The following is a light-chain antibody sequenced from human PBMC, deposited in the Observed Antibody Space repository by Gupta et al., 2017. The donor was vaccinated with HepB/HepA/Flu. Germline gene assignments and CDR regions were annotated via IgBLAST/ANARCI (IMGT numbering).Light chain of an antibody. CDR3: QQSDGAPIT. CDR1: QSISSY. CDR2: AAS. Sequence: DIQMTQSPASLSASVGDRVTITCRASQSISSYLNWYQQKPGKAPKLLIYAASSLQSGVPSKFSGSGSGTXFTLTIXSLQPEDFATYFCQQSDGAPITFGXGTKVEMK. J-gene: IGKJ4*01. V-gene: IGKV1-39*01.